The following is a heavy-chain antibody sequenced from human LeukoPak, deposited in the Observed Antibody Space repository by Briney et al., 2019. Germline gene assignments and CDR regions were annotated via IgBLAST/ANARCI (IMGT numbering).Heavy chain of an antibody. CDR2: ISYDGSNE. V-gene: IGHV3-30*18. D-gene: IGHD2-21*01. CDR1: GFTFSNYG. CDR3: AKEGDGSPTFDY. Sequence: HPGGSLRLSCAASGFTFSNYGIHWIRQAPGKGLEWVAVISYDGSNEYYADSVKGRFTISRDNFKNTLYLQMNSLRAEDTAVYYCAKEGDGSPTFDYWGQGSLVTVSS. J-gene: IGHJ4*02.